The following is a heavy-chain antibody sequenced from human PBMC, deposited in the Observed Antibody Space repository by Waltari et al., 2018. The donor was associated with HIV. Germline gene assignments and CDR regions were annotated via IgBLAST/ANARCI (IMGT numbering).Heavy chain of an antibody. CDR1: GFTFSDAW. CDR2: VKSKDDGETI. V-gene: IGHV3-15*01. J-gene: IGHJ4*02. D-gene: IGHD1-26*01. Sequence: EVQLVESGGGLVKPGGSLRLSCAVSGFTFSDAWMSWVRQAPGEGLQWVGRVKSKDDGETIDYATPVKGRFTISGDDLKNILYLQMNSLKPEDTAVYYCATVGGGTRDYWGQGTLVTVSS. CDR3: ATVGGGTRDY.